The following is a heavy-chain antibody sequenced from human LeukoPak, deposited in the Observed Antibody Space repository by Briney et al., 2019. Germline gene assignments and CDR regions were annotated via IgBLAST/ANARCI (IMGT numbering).Heavy chain of an antibody. Sequence: GGSLRLSCAPSGFTFSNYGMHWVRQAPGKGLEWVAFIPYDGTNKYYADSVKGRFTISRDNSKNTLYLQMNSLRAEDTAVYYCARDLRISSSPWDDAFDIWGQGTMVTVSS. V-gene: IGHV3-30*02. CDR1: GFTFSNYG. D-gene: IGHD6-6*01. J-gene: IGHJ3*02. CDR3: ARDLRISSSPWDDAFDI. CDR2: IPYDGTNK.